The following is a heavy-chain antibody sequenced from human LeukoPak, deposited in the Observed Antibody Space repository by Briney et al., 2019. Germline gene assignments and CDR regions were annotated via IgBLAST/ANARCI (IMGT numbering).Heavy chain of an antibody. CDR2: ISGSGGST. J-gene: IGHJ4*02. Sequence: PGGSLRLSCAASGFTFSSYAMSWVRQAPGKGLEWVSAISGSGGSTYYADSVKGPFTISRDNSKNTLYLQMNSLRAEDTAVYYCAKVSGVNWNDRPPTDEFDYWGQGTLVTVSS. CDR3: AKVSGVNWNDRPPTDEFDY. D-gene: IGHD1-1*01. V-gene: IGHV3-23*01. CDR1: GFTFSSYA.